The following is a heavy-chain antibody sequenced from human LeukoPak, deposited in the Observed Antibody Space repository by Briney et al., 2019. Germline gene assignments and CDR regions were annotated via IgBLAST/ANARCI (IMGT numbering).Heavy chain of an antibody. D-gene: IGHD6-6*01. Sequence: GGSLRLSCAASGFTFSSYWMHWVRQAPGKGLVWVSRINTDGSTTTYADSVKGRFTISRDNAKNTLYLQMDSLRAEDRAVYYCARDLGARPDYWGQGTLVTVSS. CDR3: ARDLGARPDY. CDR2: INTDGSTT. CDR1: GFTFSSYW. V-gene: IGHV3-74*01. J-gene: IGHJ4*02.